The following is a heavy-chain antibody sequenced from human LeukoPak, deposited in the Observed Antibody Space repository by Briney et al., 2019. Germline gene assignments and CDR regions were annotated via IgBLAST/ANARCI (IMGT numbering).Heavy chain of an antibody. D-gene: IGHD2-2*01. CDR1: GGSISSYY. CDR3: ARESQYCSSTSCGRNYFDY. V-gene: IGHV4-59*12. CDR2: MHYSGTT. Sequence: SETLSLTCTVSGGSISSYYWSWIRQPPGKGLEWLGYMHYSGTTNYNPALKSRVTISVDTSKNQFSLKLSSVTAADTAVYYCARESQYCSSTSCGRNYFDYWGQGTLVTVSS. J-gene: IGHJ4*02.